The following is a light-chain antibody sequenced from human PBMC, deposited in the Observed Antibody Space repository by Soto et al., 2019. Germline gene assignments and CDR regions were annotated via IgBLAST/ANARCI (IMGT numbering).Light chain of an antibody. CDR1: QGISSY. Sequence: AIRMTQSPSSFSASTGDRVTITCRASQGISSYLAWYQQKPGKAPKILIYAASTLQSGVPSMFSGSGSGTDFTLTISCLHSEDFATDYCQQYYSYPPTFGRGTKLEIK. J-gene: IGKJ2*01. CDR3: QQYYSYPPT. V-gene: IGKV1-8*01. CDR2: AAS.